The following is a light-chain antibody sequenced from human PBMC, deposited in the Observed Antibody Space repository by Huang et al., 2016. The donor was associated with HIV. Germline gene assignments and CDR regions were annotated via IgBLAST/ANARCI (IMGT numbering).Light chain of an antibody. V-gene: IGKV3-15*01. CDR3: QQYNNWPPYT. J-gene: IGKJ2*01. CDR2: GAS. CDR1: QSVSSN. Sequence: EIVMTQSPATLSVSPGERATLSCRASQSVSSNLAWYQQQPGQAARLHSYGASTRATGIPARFSGSGSGTEFTLTISSLQSEDFAVYYCQQYNNWPPYTFGQGTKLEIK.